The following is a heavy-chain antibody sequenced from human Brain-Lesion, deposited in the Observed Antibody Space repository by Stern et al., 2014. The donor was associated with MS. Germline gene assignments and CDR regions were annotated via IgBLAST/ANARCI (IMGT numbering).Heavy chain of an antibody. Sequence: QVQLVQSGAAVKKPGASVKVSCKVSGYTLTELSMHWGRQAPSKGLEWMGGFDPEDGETMYAQKFPGRITMSGDKSTDTAYMELSSLRSEDTAVYYCATLSPGAGGNYYRHFDYWGQGTLVTVSS. CDR3: ATLSPGAGGNYYRHFDY. D-gene: IGHD1-26*01. CDR1: GYTLTELS. V-gene: IGHV1-24*01. CDR2: FDPEDGET. J-gene: IGHJ4*02.